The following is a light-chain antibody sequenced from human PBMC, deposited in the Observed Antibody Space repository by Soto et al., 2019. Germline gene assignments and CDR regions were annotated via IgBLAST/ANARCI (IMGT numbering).Light chain of an antibody. V-gene: IGKV3-11*01. CDR2: DAS. J-gene: IGKJ3*01. Sequence: EIVMTQSPATLSVSPGERATLSCRASQIISSTYLGWYQQKPGQAPRLVIYDASNRATGIPARFSGSGSGTDFTLTISSLEPEDFAVYYCQQRSNWPLTFGPGTKVDIK. CDR1: QIISSTY. CDR3: QQRSNWPLT.